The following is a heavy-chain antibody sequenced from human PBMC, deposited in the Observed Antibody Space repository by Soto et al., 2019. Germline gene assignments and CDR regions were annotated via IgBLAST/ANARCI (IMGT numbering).Heavy chain of an antibody. V-gene: IGHV4-59*02. Sequence: PSETLSLTCTVSGASVSSYFWTWIRQPPGKALEWIGYMFHSGRTNYNPSLTSRVTKSADTSNNQFSLTLTSVTAADTAAYYCATAVKYYDSTGYDAFAVWGQGIMVTVSS. D-gene: IGHD3-22*01. CDR1: GASVSSYF. J-gene: IGHJ3*01. CDR2: MFHSGRT. CDR3: ATAVKYYDSTGYDAFAV.